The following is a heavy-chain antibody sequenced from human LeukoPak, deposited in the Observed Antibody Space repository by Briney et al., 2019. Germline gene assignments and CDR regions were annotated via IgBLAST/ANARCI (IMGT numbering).Heavy chain of an antibody. D-gene: IGHD2-2*01. CDR3: ATTDIVVVPAVEYYYYGMDV. Sequence: ASVKVSCKVSGYTLTELSMHWVRQAPGKGLEWMGGFDPEDGETIYVQKFQGRVTMTEDTSTDTAYMELSSLRSEDTAVYYCATTDIVVVPAVEYYYYGMDVWGQGTLVTVSS. V-gene: IGHV1-24*01. CDR2: FDPEDGET. CDR1: GYTLTELS. J-gene: IGHJ6*02.